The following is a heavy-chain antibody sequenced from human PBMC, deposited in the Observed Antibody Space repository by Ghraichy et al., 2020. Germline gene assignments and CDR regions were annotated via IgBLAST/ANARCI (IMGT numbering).Heavy chain of an antibody. V-gene: IGHV3-30*02. D-gene: IGHD3-10*01. CDR2: IRYDGSNK. Sequence: GGSLRLSCAASGFTFSSYGMHWVRQAPGKGLEWVAFIRYDGSNKYYADSVKGRFTISRDSSKNTLYLQMNSLRAEDTAVYYCAKAPMVRGLYYYYYYMDVWGKGTTVTVSS. CDR3: AKAPMVRGLYYYYYYMDV. J-gene: IGHJ6*03. CDR1: GFTFSSYG.